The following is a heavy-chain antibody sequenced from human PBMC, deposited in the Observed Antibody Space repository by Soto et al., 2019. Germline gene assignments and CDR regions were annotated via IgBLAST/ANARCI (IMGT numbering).Heavy chain of an antibody. V-gene: IGHV4-38-2*02. J-gene: IGHJ5*02. D-gene: IGHD1-1*01. CDR3: TRGIPRGLETLPWFDP. CDR1: VYTMYSGYY. Sequence: PSETLSLTCPVSVYTMYSGYYWGWIRQPPGKGLEWLATISHSGTTFYNPSLKSRVTISVDTSKNQFSLKLSSVTAADTAVYYCTRGIPRGLETLPWFDPWGQGTLVTVSS. CDR2: ISHSGTT.